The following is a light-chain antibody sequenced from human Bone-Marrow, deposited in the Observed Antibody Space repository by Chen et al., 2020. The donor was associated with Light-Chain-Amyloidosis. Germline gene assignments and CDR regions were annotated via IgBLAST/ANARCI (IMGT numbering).Light chain of an antibody. V-gene: IGKV3-20*01. CDR1: QTISSNY. CDR3: QQYGTSPLS. J-gene: IGKJ4*01. CDR2: GSS. Sequence: ELVLTQSPGTLSLSPGEGANLSCRASQTISSNYLTWYQQKFGQAPRLLIYGSSSRATCIPDRFTGSGSGTDFTLTINRLEPEDFAMYYCQQYGTSPLSFGGGTKVEIK.